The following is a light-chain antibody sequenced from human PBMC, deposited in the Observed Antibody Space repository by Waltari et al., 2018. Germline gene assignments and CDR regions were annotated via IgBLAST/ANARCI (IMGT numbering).Light chain of an antibody. Sequence: QLVLTQSPSASASLGASVRLTCTLDSGHSSNIIAWHQQQPEKGPRYLMKVNSDGSHSKGDESPNRFSGSVSGAERYLTISSGQSEDEADYYCQSGGHGTWVFGGGTKLTVL. CDR1: SGHSSNI. CDR3: QSGGHGTWV. V-gene: IGLV4-69*01. J-gene: IGLJ3*02. CDR2: VNSDGSH.